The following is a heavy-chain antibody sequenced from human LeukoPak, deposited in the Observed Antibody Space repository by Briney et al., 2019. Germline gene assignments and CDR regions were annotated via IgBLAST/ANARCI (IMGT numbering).Heavy chain of an antibody. CDR3: ARVFNWNYRGGHYFDY. CDR1: GFIFSSYW. V-gene: IGHV3-7*01. J-gene: IGHJ4*02. CDR2: IKQDGSEK. D-gene: IGHD1-7*01. Sequence: GGSLRLSCAASGFIFSSYWMSWVRQAPGKGLEWVANIKQDGSEKYYVDSVKGRFTISRDNAKNSLYLQMNSLRAEDTAVYYCARVFNWNYRGGHYFDYWGQGTLVTVSS.